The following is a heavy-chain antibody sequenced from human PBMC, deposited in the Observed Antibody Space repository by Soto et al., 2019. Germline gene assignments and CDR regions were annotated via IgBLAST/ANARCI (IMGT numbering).Heavy chain of an antibody. J-gene: IGHJ3*02. Sequence: ASVKVSCKASVYTFTSYGISWARQAPGQGLEWMGWISAYNGNTNYAQKLQGRVTMTTDTSTSTAYMELRSLRSDDTAVYYCARATWIQLWSDAFDIWGQGTMVTVTS. CDR1: VYTFTSYG. V-gene: IGHV1-18*01. D-gene: IGHD5-18*01. CDR2: ISAYNGNT. CDR3: ARATWIQLWSDAFDI.